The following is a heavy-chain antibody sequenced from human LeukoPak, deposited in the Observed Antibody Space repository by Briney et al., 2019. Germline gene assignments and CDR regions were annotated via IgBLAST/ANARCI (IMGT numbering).Heavy chain of an antibody. J-gene: IGHJ3*02. D-gene: IGHD3-3*01. CDR1: GGSFSGYY. Sequence: TSETLSLTCAVYGGSFSGYYWSWIRQPPGKGLEWIGEINHSGGSNYNPSLKSRVTLSVDTSKKQLSLKLSSVSAADTAVYYCARVYYDFWSGYRSDAFDIWGQGTMVTVSS. V-gene: IGHV4-34*01. CDR2: INHSGGS. CDR3: ARVYYDFWSGYRSDAFDI.